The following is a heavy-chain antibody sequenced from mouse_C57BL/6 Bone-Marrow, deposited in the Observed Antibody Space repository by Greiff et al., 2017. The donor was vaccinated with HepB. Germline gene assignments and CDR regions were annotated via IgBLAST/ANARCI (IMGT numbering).Heavy chain of an antibody. CDR3: ARLSSSYGSFGY. Sequence: QVQLQQSAAELVRPGSSVTMSCKASGYTFTNYWLGWAEQRPGHGLEWIGDIYPGGGYTNYNEKFKGKATLTADKSSSTAYMQVSSLTSEDSAIYYCARLSSSYGSFGYWGQGTTLTVSS. J-gene: IGHJ2*01. V-gene: IGHV1-63*01. CDR2: IYPGGGYT. CDR1: GYTFTNYW. D-gene: IGHD1-1*01.